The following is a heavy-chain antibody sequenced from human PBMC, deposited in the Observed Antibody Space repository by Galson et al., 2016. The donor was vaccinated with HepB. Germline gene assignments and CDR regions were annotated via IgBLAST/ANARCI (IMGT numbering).Heavy chain of an antibody. CDR3: AKRHYYGSGSFDY. V-gene: IGHV3-23*01. CDR1: GFTFSNYG. J-gene: IGHJ4*02. CDR2: VSYSGSST. Sequence: SLRLSCAASGFTFSNYGVSWVRQAPGKGLEWVSTVSYSGSSTYYADSVKGRFTISRDNSKNTLFLQMNSLRVEDTAIYYCAKRHYYGSGSFDYWGQGTLVTVSS. D-gene: IGHD3-10*01.